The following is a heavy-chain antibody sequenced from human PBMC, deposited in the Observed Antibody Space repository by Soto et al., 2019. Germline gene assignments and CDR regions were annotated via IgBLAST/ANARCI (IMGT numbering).Heavy chain of an antibody. CDR3: TREDYYGSGSYYNSPFDY. CDR2: IRSKAYGGTT. J-gene: IGHJ4*02. CDR1: GFTFGDYA. Sequence: GGSLRLSCTASGFTFGDYAMSWFRQAPGKGLEWVGFIRSKAYGGTTEYAASVKGRFTISRDDSKSIAYLQMNSLKTEDTAVYYFTREDYYGSGSYYNSPFDYWGQGTLVTVSS. V-gene: IGHV3-49*03. D-gene: IGHD3-10*01.